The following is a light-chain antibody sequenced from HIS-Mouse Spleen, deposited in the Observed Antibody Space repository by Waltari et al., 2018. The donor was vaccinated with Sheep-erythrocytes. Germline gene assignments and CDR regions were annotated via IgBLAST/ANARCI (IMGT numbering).Light chain of an antibody. CDR1: SSDVGSYNL. V-gene: IGLV2-23*01. CDR2: EGS. J-gene: IGLJ3*02. Sequence: QSALTQPASVSGSPGQSITISCTGTSSDVGSYNLVSWYQQHPGKAPKLMIYEGSKRPSGVSNPFSGYKSGNTASLSSSGLQAEDEADYYCCSYAGSSTPWVFGGGTKLTVL. CDR3: CSYAGSSTPWV.